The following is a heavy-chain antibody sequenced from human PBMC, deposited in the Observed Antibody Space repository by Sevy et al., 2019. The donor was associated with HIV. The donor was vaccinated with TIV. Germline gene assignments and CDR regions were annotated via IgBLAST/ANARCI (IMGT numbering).Heavy chain of an antibody. CDR3: ARVPPYSAATPYFQH. D-gene: IGHD6-25*01. V-gene: IGHV3-7*01. J-gene: IGHJ1*01. CDR2: IKQDGSEK. CDR1: GFTFSSYW. Sequence: GGSLRLSCAASGFTFSSYWMSWVRQAPGKGLEWVANIKQDGSEKYYVDSVKGRFTIFRDNAKNSLHLQMNSLRAEDTAVYYCARVPPYSAATPYFQHWGQGTLVTVSS.